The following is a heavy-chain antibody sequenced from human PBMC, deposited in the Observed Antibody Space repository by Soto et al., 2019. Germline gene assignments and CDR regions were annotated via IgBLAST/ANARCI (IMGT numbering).Heavy chain of an antibody. D-gene: IGHD3-10*01. V-gene: IGHV4-39*01. J-gene: IGHJ5*02. CDR2: IYYSGST. Sequence: SETLSLTCTVSGGSISSSSYYWGWIRQPPWKGLEWIGSIYYSGSTYYNPSLKSRVTISVDTSKNQFSLKLSSVTAADTAVYYCASSHSYYGSGKGWFDPWGQGTLVTVSS. CDR1: GGSISSSSYY. CDR3: ASSHSYYGSGKGWFDP.